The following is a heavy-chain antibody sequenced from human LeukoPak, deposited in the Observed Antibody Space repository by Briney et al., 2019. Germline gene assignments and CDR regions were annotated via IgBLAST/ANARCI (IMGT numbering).Heavy chain of an antibody. CDR3: ARGGRRNYGDYEVWFDT. CDR1: GGSFSAYY. J-gene: IGHJ5*02. Sequence: SETLSLTWAVYGGSFSAYYWSWISQPQGKGLEWIGEINHSGSTNYNPSLKSRVTISVDTSKNQFSLKLSSVTAADTAVYYCARGGRRNYGDYEVWFDTWGQGTLVTVSS. CDR2: INHSGST. V-gene: IGHV4-34*01. D-gene: IGHD4-17*01.